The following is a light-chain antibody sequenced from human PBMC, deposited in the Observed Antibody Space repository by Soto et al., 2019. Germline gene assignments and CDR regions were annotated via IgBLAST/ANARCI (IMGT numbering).Light chain of an antibody. V-gene: IGKV3-15*01. Sequence: DMVMTQSPATLSVSPGDSATLSCRDSQSVGSNLAWYQQKPGQAPRLLIYGASTRATDIPARFSGSGSGTEFTLTISSLQSEDFAVYYCQQYNNWPPWTFGQGTKVDIK. CDR2: GAS. CDR1: QSVGSN. CDR3: QQYNNWPPWT. J-gene: IGKJ1*01.